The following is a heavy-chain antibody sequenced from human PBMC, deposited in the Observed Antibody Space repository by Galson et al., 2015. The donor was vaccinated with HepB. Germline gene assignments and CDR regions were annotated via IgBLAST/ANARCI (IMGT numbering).Heavy chain of an antibody. CDR3: ARLKITFGGVIANYYGMDV. D-gene: IGHD3-16*02. Sequence: QSGAEVKKPGESLRISCKGSGYSFTSYWISWVRQMPGKGLEWMGRIDPSDSYTNYSPSFQGHVTISADKSISTAYLQWSSLKASDTAMYYCARLKITFGGVIANYYGMDVWGQGTTVTVSS. CDR1: GYSFTSYW. CDR2: IDPSDSYT. J-gene: IGHJ6*02. V-gene: IGHV5-10-1*01.